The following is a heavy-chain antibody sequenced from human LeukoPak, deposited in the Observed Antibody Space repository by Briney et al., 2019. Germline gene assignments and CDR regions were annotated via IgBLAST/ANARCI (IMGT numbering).Heavy chain of an antibody. CDR3: AAYYYDSSGYQNWFDP. V-gene: IGHV4-59*12. CDR2: IYYSGST. CDR1: GGSISSYY. Sequence: SETLSLTCTVSGGSISSYYWSWIRQPPGKGLEWIGYIYYSGSTYYNPSLKSRVTISVDTSKNQFSLKLSSVTAADTAVYYCAAYYYDSSGYQNWFDPWGQGTLVTVSS. D-gene: IGHD3-22*01. J-gene: IGHJ5*02.